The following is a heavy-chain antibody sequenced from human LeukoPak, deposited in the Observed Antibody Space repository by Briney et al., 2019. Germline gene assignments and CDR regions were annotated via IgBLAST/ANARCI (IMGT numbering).Heavy chain of an antibody. CDR3: AREGECSSISCYTGYIDY. CDR1: GGSISSGDYY. D-gene: IGHD2-2*02. J-gene: IGHJ4*02. Sequence: PSETLSLTCTVSGGSISSGDYYWSWIRLPPGKGLEWIGYIYYSGSTYYNPSLKSRVTISVDTSKNQFSLKLSSVTAADTAVYYCAREGECSSISCYTGYIDYWGQGTLVTVSS. V-gene: IGHV4-30-4*08. CDR2: IYYSGST.